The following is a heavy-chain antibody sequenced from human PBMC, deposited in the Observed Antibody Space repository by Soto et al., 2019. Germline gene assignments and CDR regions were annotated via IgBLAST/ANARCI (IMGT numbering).Heavy chain of an antibody. CDR1: GGSISSGGYY. Sequence: QVQLQESGPGLVKPSQTLSLTCTVSGGSISSGGYYWSWIRQHPGKGLEWIGYIYYSGSTYYNPSXXXLVTRSVDTSXXQXSXXLSSVTAADTAVYYCARNGAGEGPPPAYEGYGMDVWGQGTTVTVSS. J-gene: IGHJ6*02. CDR3: ARNGAGEGPPPAYEGYGMDV. CDR2: IYYSGST. D-gene: IGHD3-16*01. V-gene: IGHV4-31*01.